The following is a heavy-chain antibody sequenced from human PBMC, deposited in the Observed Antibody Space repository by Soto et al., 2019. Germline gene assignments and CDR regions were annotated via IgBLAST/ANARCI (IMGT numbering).Heavy chain of an antibody. J-gene: IGHJ4*02. V-gene: IGHV4-61*01. CDR2: IYDYGST. CDR1: GASVSSGSHY. D-gene: IGHD2-15*01. CDR3: ARDEGGNSDY. Sequence: SETLSLTCAVSGASVSSGSHYWSWIRQPPGKGLEWIGYIYDYGSTNYNPSLKSRVTISLDTSKNQFSLKLRSVTAADTAVYYCARDEGGNSDYWGQGTLVTVSS.